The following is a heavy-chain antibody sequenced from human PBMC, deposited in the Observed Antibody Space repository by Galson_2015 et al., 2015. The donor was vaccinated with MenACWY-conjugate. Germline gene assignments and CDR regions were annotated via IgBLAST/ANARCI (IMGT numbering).Heavy chain of an antibody. V-gene: IGHV3-30*03. D-gene: IGHD2-15*01. CDR2: ISYDGSNK. CDR1: GFTFSSYG. CDR3: ARYCSGGSCVYYYYYGMDV. Sequence: SLRLSCAASGFTFSSYGMHWVCQAPGKGLEWVAVISYDGSNKYYADSVKGRFTISRDNSKNTLYLQMNSLRSEDTAVYYCARYCSGGSCVYYYYYGMDVWGQGTTVTVSS. J-gene: IGHJ6*02.